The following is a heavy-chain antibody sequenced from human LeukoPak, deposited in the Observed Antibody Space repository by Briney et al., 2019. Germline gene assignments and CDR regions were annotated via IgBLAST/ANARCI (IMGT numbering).Heavy chain of an antibody. J-gene: IGHJ5*02. V-gene: IGHV3-66*01. CDR3: ARGRGGDNSNWFDP. Sequence: GGSLRLSCAASGFTVSSNYMSWVRQAPGKGLEWVSVIYSGGSTYYADSVKGRFTISRDNANNSLYLQMTGLRDEDTAVYYCARGRGGDNSNWFDPWGPGTLVTVSS. CDR2: IYSGGST. CDR1: GFTVSSNY. D-gene: IGHD4-23*01.